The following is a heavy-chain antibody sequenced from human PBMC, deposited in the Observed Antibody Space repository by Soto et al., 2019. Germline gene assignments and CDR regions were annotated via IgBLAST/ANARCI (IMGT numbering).Heavy chain of an antibody. Sequence: EVQLVQSGAEVKKPGESLRISCKGSGYSFTSYWISWVRQMPGKGLEWMGRIDPSDSYTNYSPSFQGHVTISADKSISTAYLQWSSLKASDTAMYYCASRLIAVAAQDAYYYYGTDVWGQGTTVTVSS. D-gene: IGHD6-19*01. CDR1: GYSFTSYW. V-gene: IGHV5-10-1*03. CDR2: IDPSDSYT. J-gene: IGHJ6*02. CDR3: ASRLIAVAAQDAYYYYGTDV.